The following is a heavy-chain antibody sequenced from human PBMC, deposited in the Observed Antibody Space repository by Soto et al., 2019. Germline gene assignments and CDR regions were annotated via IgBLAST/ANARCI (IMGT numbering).Heavy chain of an antibody. CDR2: IYYSGST. V-gene: IGHV4-39*01. J-gene: IGHJ4*02. CDR1: GGSISSSSYY. CDR3: ARSLRGCSGGSCYAPYYFDY. D-gene: IGHD2-15*01. Sequence: QLPLQESGPGLVKPSETLSLTCTVSGGSISSSSYYWGWIRQPPGKGLEWIGSIYYSGSTYYNPSRQRRVTISVVTSKNQLSLKLRSVTAADTAVYYCARSLRGCSGGSCYAPYYFDYWGQGTLVTVSS.